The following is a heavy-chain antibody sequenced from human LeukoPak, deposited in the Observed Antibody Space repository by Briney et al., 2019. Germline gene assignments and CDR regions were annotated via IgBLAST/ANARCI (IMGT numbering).Heavy chain of an antibody. Sequence: GASVKVSCKASGYTCTSYFMHWVRQAPGQGLEWMGIINPSGCSTSYAQKFQGRVTMTRDTSTSTVYMELSSLRSEDTAVYYCARDPYYSSGSYLERYGMDVWGQGTTVTVSS. CDR2: INPSGCST. V-gene: IGHV1-46*01. D-gene: IGHD3-22*01. J-gene: IGHJ6*01. CDR1: GYTCTSYF. CDR3: ARDPYYSSGSYLERYGMDV.